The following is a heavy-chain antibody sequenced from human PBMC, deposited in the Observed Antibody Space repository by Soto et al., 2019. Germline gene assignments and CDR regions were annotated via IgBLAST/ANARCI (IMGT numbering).Heavy chain of an antibody. CDR3: AREGGTRDAFDI. D-gene: IGHD1-1*01. V-gene: IGHV3-33*01. CDR1: GFTFSSYG. J-gene: IGHJ3*02. CDR2: IWYDGSNK. Sequence: QVQLVESGGGVVQPGRSLRLSCAASGFTFSSYGMHWVRQAPGKGLEWVAVIWYDGSNKYYADSVKGRFTISRDNSKNTPYLQMNSLRAEDTAVYYCAREGGTRDAFDIWGQGTMVTVSS.